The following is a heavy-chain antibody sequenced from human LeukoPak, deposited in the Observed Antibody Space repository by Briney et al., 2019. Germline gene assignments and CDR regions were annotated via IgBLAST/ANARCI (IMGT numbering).Heavy chain of an antibody. V-gene: IGHV1-8*01. D-gene: IGHD3-3*01. Sequence: ATVKVSCKASGYTFTGYDINWVRQATGQGLEWMGWMNPNSGNTGYAQKFQGRVTMTRNTSISTAYMGLSSLRSEDTAVYYCARGLRFLEWLLSWFDPWGQGTLVTVSS. CDR2: MNPNSGNT. J-gene: IGHJ5*02. CDR1: GYTFTGYD. CDR3: ARGLRFLEWLLSWFDP.